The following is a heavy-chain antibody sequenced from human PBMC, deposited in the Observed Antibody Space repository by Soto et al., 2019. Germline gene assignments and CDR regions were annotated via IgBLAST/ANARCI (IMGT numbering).Heavy chain of an antibody. Sequence: QVRLQESGPGLVRPSQTLSLTCNVSGAPISSGGFYWSWIRQHPGKGPEWFGYIYNSGTTFYNPSPGSRVTMSLDAAKNHFSLELRSVTVADTAVYYCAREPISTPRGVTQVDPWGQGTQVTVSS. J-gene: IGHJ5*02. D-gene: IGHD3-10*01. V-gene: IGHV4-31*03. CDR1: GAPISSGGFY. CDR3: AREPISTPRGVTQVDP. CDR2: IYNSGTT.